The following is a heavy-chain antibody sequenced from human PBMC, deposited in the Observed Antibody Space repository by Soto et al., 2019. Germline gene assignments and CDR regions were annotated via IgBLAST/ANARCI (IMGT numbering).Heavy chain of an antibody. V-gene: IGHV4-30-2*01. CDR1: GGSISSGGYS. Sequence: QLQLQESGSGLVKPSQTLSLTCAVSGGSISSGGYSWSWLRQPPGKGLEWIGYIFHSGSTYYNPSLKSRAXXXXXXXXXXXXXXXXXXXXXXXXXXXXAXXXXXXXPDWYFNVWGRGTLVTVSS. J-gene: IGHJ2*01. CDR3: AXXXXXXXPDWYFNV. CDR2: IFHSGST.